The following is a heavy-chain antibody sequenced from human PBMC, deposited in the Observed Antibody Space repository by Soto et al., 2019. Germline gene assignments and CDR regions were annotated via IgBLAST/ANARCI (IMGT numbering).Heavy chain of an antibody. CDR3: ARQDWNGVDY. J-gene: IGHJ4*02. V-gene: IGHV4-39*01. CDR1: GGSISRDSYY. CDR2: IYYSGST. D-gene: IGHD1-1*01. Sequence: QMQLQESGPGLVKPSETLSLTCTVSGGSISRDSYYWGWIRQPPGKGLEWIGSIYYSGSTYYNPSLKSRVTITVDTAKTQFSLTLSSVTAADTAVYYCARQDWNGVDYWGQGTLVTVSS.